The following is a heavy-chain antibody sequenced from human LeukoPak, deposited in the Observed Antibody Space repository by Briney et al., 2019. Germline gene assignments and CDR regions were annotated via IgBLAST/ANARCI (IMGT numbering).Heavy chain of an antibody. V-gene: IGHV1-2*02. J-gene: IGHJ5*02. D-gene: IGHD6-6*01. Sequence: GASEKVSCKASGYTFTGYYMHWVRQAPRQGLEWMGWINPNSGGTSYAQKFQGRVTMTRDTSISTAYMELSRLRSDDTAVYYCARAPLMTTRPRRDWFDPWGQGTLVTVSS. CDR2: INPNSGGT. CDR1: GYTFTGYY. CDR3: ARAPLMTTRPRRDWFDP.